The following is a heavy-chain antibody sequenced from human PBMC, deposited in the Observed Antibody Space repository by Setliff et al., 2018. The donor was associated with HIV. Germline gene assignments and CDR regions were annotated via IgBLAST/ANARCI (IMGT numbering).Heavy chain of an antibody. V-gene: IGHV1-18*01. CDR1: GYTFTNYG. CDR2: ISTYSGST. CDR3: ARDPRTGLAPPRTWCHP. J-gene: IGHJ5*02. Sequence: ASVKVSCKASGYTFTNYGITWLRQAPGQGPEWMGGISTYSGSTKYAENLQGRVTMTTDTSTSTAYMELRSLRSDDTAVYYCARDPRTGLAPPRTWCHPWGEGALVTVSS.